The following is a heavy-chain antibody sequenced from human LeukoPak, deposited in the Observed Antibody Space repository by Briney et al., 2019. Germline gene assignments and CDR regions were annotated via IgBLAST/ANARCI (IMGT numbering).Heavy chain of an antibody. CDR1: GYTFTSYD. D-gene: IGHD5-18*01. V-gene: IGHV1-8*01. CDR3: ASHGCGYRHNWFDP. CDR2: MNPNSGNT. J-gene: IGHJ5*02. Sequence: ASVKVSCKASGYTFTSYDINWVRQATGHGLEWMGWMNPNSGNTGYAQKFQGRVTMTRNTSISTAYMELSSLRSEDTAVYYCASHGCGYRHNWFDPWGQGTLVTVSS.